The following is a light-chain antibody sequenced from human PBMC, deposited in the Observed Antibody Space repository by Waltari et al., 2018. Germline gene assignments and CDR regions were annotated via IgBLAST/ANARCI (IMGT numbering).Light chain of an antibody. CDR3: QQRSNWPLT. CDR2: DAS. CDR1: QSVSSD. J-gene: IGKJ4*01. V-gene: IGKV3-11*01. Sequence: EIVLTQSPATLPFPPGERVTSSCRASQSVSSDLAWYQQKPGQAPRLLIFDASNRATGIPARFSGSGSGTDFTLSISSLEPEDFAVYYCQQRSNWPLTFGGGTKVEIK.